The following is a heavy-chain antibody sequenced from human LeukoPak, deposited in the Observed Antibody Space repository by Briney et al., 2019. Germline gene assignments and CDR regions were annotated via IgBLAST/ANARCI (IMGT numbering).Heavy chain of an antibody. V-gene: IGHV4-59*01. Sequence: SETLSLTCTVSGGSISYYYWSWIRQPPGKGLEWLGYIYYSGSTKYNPSLKSRVTISVDTSKNQFSLKLSSVTAADTAVYYCARTTEGYCRGRSCYSYYYYMDVWGKGTTVTVSS. CDR3: ARTTEGYCRGRSCYSYYYYMDV. CDR2: IYYSGST. J-gene: IGHJ6*03. D-gene: IGHD2-15*01. CDR1: GGSISYYY.